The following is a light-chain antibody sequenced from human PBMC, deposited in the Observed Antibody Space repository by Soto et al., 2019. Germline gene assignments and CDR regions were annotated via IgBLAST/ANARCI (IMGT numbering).Light chain of an antibody. V-gene: IGKV3-11*01. Sequence: DIVMTQSPDSLAVSPGERADLSCRASQSVSSSLAWYQHKPGKAPRLLIYDTSYRATGIPARFSGSGSGTDFTLTISSLEPEDLAVYYCQQRGTFGPGTKVDIK. CDR1: QSVSSS. CDR2: DTS. CDR3: QQRGT. J-gene: IGKJ3*01.